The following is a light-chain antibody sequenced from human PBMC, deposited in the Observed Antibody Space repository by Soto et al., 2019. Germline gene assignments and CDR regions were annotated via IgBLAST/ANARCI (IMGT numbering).Light chain of an antibody. CDR1: SSNIGSNY. J-gene: IGLJ2*01. Sequence: QSVLTQPPSASGTPGQRVTISCSGSSSNIGSNYVYWYQQLPGTVPQLLIYXNSERXXXXXXXXXXSKXGTSXXLXISXLXXXXXXXXYCXAWDDSLSGVVFGGGTKVTVL. V-gene: IGLV1-47*01. CDR3: XAWDDSLSGVV. CDR2: XNS.